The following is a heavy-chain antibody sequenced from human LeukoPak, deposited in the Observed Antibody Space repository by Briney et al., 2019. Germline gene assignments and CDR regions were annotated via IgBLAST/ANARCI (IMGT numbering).Heavy chain of an antibody. CDR1: GGTFSSYA. Sequence: SVKVSCKASGGTFSSYAISWVRQAPGQGLEWMGGIIPIFGTADYAQKFQGRVTTTADESTSTAYMELSSLRSEDTAVYYCARESRRRETTVVTPNYFDYWGQGTLSPSPQ. D-gene: IGHD4-23*01. J-gene: IGHJ4*02. CDR3: ARESRRRETTVVTPNYFDY. V-gene: IGHV1-69*13. CDR2: IIPIFGTA.